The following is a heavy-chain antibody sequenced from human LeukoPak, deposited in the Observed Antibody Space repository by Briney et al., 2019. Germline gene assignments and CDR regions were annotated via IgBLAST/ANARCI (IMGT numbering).Heavy chain of an antibody. D-gene: IGHD2-2*01. J-gene: IGHJ4*02. CDR3: AKDRYCSGTSCYAGFDY. CDR1: GFTFSNYA. V-gene: IGHV3-23*01. Sequence: GGSLRLSCAASGFTFSNYAMSWVRQALGKGLEWVSTISGSGGSTYYADSVKGRFTISRDSPENTLYLQMNSLRVEDTAVYYCAKDRYCSGTSCYAGFDYWGQGTLVTVSS. CDR2: ISGSGGST.